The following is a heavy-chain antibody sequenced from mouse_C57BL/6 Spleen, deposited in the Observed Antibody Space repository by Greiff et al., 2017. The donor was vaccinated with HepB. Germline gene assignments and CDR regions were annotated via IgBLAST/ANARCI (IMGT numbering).Heavy chain of an antibody. CDR2: IYPGSGST. V-gene: IGHV1-55*01. J-gene: IGHJ1*03. CDR3: AREGDYGNHWYFDV. Sequence: QVQLQQPGAELVKPGASVKMSCKASGYTFTSYWITWVKQRPGQGLEWIGDIYPGSGSTNYNEKFKSKATLTVDTSSSTAYMQLSSLTSEDSAVYYCAREGDYGNHWYFDVWGTGTTVTVSS. D-gene: IGHD2-1*01. CDR1: GYTFTSYW.